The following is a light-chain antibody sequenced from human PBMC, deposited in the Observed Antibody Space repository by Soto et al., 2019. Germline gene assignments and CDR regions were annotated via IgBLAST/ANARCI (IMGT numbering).Light chain of an antibody. CDR3: NSYTTSSTLV. CDR2: DVS. CDR1: SSDVGTYKY. J-gene: IGLJ1*01. Sequence: QSVLTRPASVSGAAGQAITISCTGTSSDVGTYKYVSWYQQHPGKAPKLMIYDVSNRPSGVSNRFSGSKSGNTASLTISGLQAEDEADYYCNSYTTSSTLVFGTGTKVTVL. V-gene: IGLV2-14*03.